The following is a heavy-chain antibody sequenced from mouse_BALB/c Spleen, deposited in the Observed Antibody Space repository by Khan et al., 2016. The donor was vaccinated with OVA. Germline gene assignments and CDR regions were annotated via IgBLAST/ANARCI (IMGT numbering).Heavy chain of an antibody. J-gene: IGHJ3*01. CDR2: INYSGNT. CDR3: ARKDYYDYDPFPY. CDR1: GYSITSEFA. V-gene: IGHV3-2*02. Sequence: EVELVESGPGLVKPSQSLSLTCTVTGYSITSEFAWNWIRQFPGNKLEWMGYINYSGNTRFNPSLKSRTSITRDTSKNQFLLQLNSVTTEDTATYYCARKDYYDYDPFPYWGQGTLVTVSA. D-gene: IGHD2-4*01.